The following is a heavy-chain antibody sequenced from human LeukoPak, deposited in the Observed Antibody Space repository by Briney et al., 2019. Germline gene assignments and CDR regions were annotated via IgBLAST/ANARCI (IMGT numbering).Heavy chain of an antibody. CDR2: IIPIFGTA. CDR3: ARDGYSSSSFTPFDY. V-gene: IGHV1-69*13. J-gene: IGHJ4*02. CDR1: GGTFSSYA. Sequence: SVKVSCKASGGTFSSYAISWVRQAPGQGLEWMGGIIPIFGTANYAQKFQGRVTIIADESTSTAYMELSSLRSEDTAVYYCARDGYSSSSFTPFDYWGQGTLVTVSS. D-gene: IGHD6-6*01.